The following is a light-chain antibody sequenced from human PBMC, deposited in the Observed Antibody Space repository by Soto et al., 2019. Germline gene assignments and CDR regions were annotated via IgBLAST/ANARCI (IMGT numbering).Light chain of an antibody. CDR2: KAS. CDR3: QEYNTYSRT. Sequence: DIQMTQSPSTLSATVGDRVTITCRASQSISNWLAWYQQKPGKAPKLLMYKASSLESGVPLRFSGSGSGTEFTLTISSLQPDDFATYYCQEYNTYSRTFGQGTKVEIK. V-gene: IGKV1-5*03. CDR1: QSISNW. J-gene: IGKJ1*01.